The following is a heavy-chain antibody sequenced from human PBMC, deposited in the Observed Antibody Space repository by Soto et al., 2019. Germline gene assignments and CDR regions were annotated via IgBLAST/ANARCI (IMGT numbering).Heavy chain of an antibody. D-gene: IGHD1-26*01. CDR3: AKNQGVELVPLATVDWFDP. V-gene: IGHV3-23*01. CDR2: ISGSGFKK. Sequence: GGSLRLSCEASGFIFENFGMSWVRQAPGKGLEWISSISGSGFKKYYADSVKGRFTISRDNSKSTVYLELNNLSAEDTAVYHCAKNQGVELVPLATVDWFDPWGQGSVVTVSS. CDR1: GFIFENFG. J-gene: IGHJ5*02.